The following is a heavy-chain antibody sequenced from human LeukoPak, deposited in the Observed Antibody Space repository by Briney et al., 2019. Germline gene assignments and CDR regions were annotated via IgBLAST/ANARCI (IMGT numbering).Heavy chain of an antibody. J-gene: IGHJ4*02. V-gene: IGHV3-30*03. D-gene: IGHD3-22*01. CDR1: GFTFSSYG. CDR2: ISYDGSNK. Sequence: PGGSLRLSCAASGFTFSSYGMHWVRQAPGKGLEWVAVISYDGSNKYYADSVKGRFTISRDNSKNTLYLQMNSLRAEDTAVYYRAREAYYYDSSGYHARLRDEYYFDYWGQGTLVTVSS. CDR3: AREAYYYDSSGYHARLRDEYYFDY.